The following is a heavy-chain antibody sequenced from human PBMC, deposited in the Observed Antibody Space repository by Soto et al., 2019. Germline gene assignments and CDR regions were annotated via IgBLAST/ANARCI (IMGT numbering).Heavy chain of an antibody. CDR1: GGSFSAYY. CDR3: VRGLRYSGMDV. Sequence: SETLSLTCAVSGGSFSAYYWTWIRQPPGRWLEWIGEIDHSGSTNYNPSLEGRVTMSIDTAKNRFSLNVTSVTAADTAVYYCVRGLRYSGMDVWGQGXTVTVYS. V-gene: IGHV4-34*01. CDR2: IDHSGST. J-gene: IGHJ6*02. D-gene: IGHD2-15*01.